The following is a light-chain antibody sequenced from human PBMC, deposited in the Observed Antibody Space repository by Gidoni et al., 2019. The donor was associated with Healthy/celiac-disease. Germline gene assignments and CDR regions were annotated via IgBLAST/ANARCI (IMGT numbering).Light chain of an antibody. CDR3: QQRSNWPLMYT. CDR2: DAS. V-gene: IGKV3-11*01. Sequence: EIVLTQSPATLSLSPGERATLSCRASQSVSSYLAWYQQKPGQAPGLLIYDASNRATGIPARFSGSVSGTDFTLTISSLEPEDFAVYYCQQRSNWPLMYTFGQGTKLEIK. CDR1: QSVSSY. J-gene: IGKJ2*01.